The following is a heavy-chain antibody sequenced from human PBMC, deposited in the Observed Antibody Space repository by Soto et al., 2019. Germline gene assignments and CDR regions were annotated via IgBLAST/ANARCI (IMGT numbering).Heavy chain of an antibody. V-gene: IGHV1-18*01. CDR1: GYTFSGYA. CDR2: ISAYNGNT. D-gene: IGHD4-17*01. Sequence: QVQLVQSGAEVKKPGASVKVSCKASGYTFSGYAMGWVRQAPGQGLEWMGWISAYNGNTDYAQKFQGRVTMTTGTSTSTAYMELRSLTSYDTAVYYCARPFGDYGDYAWSLRYWGQGTLVTVSS. J-gene: IGHJ4*02. CDR3: ARPFGDYGDYAWSLRY.